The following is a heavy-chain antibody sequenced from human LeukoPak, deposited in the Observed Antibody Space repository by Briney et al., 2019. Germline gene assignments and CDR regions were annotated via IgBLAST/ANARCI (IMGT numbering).Heavy chain of an antibody. CDR1: GFTVSSNY. V-gene: IGHV3-53*01. D-gene: IGHD1-26*01. CDR3: ARDSRVRGSYVSYGLDV. J-gene: IGHJ6*04. CDR2: IHSGGST. Sequence: GGSLRLSCAASGFTVSSNYMSWVRQAPGKGLEWVSVIHSGGSTYYADSVKGRFTISRDNSKNTLYLQMNSLRAEDTAVYYCARDSRVRGSYVSYGLDVWGKGTTVTVSS.